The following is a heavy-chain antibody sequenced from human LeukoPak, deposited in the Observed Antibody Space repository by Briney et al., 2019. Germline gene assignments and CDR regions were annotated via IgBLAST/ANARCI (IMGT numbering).Heavy chain of an antibody. CDR2: INPNRGYT. Sequence: ASVKVSFTCTGYTFTDYYVHWRRHPPGQGLEWMGWINPNRGYTHSPQKYQSRVTMTRDTFISTAYMQLTRLRSDDTAIHYCARVRKDIFLPVAVGDAIYV. J-gene: IGHJ3*01. CDR3: ARVRKDIFLPVAVGDAIYV. CDR1: GYTFTDYY. V-gene: IGHV1-2*02. D-gene: IGHD3-3*02.